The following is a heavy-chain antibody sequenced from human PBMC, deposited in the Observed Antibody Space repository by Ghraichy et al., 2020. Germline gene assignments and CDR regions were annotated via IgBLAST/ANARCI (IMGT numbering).Heavy chain of an antibody. CDR3: ARGGALRDGYNFAYFDY. V-gene: IGHV3-7*03. Sequence: GSLRLSCAASGFTFSSYWMSWVRQAPGKGLEWVANIKQDGSEKYYVDSVKGRFTISRDNAKNSLYLQMNSLRAEDTAVYYCARGGALRDGYNFAYFDYWGQGTLVTVSS. CDR2: IKQDGSEK. D-gene: IGHD5-24*01. CDR1: GFTFSSYW. J-gene: IGHJ4*02.